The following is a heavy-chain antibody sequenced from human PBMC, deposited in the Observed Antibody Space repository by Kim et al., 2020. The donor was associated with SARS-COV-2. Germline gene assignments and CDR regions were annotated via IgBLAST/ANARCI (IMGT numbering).Heavy chain of an antibody. Sequence: ASVKVSCKASGYTFTGYYMHWVRQAPGQGLEWMGWINPNSGGTNYAQKFQGRVTMTRDTSISTAYMELSRLRSDDTAVYYCARFEWELPQGSGDYWGQGTLVTVSS. CDR2: INPNSGGT. J-gene: IGHJ4*02. V-gene: IGHV1-2*02. D-gene: IGHD1-26*01. CDR1: GYTFTGYY. CDR3: ARFEWELPQGSGDY.